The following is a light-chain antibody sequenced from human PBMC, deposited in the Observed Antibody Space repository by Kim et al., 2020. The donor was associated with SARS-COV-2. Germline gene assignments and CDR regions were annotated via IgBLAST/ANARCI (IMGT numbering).Light chain of an antibody. CDR2: DAS. V-gene: IGKV3-11*01. CDR1: QSVSSY. J-gene: IGKJ4*02. CDR3: QQRSDWPLK. Sequence: EIVLTQSPATLSLSLGERATLSCRASQSVSSYLAWYQQKPGQAPRLLISDASNRATGIPARFSGSGSGADFTLTISSLEPEDFAVYYCQQRSDWPLKFGGGTKVDIK.